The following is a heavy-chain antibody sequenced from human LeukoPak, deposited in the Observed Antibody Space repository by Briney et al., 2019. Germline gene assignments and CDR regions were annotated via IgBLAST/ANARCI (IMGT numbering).Heavy chain of an antibody. CDR2: INPNSGGT. Sequence: GASVKVSCKASGYTFTGYYMHWVRQAPGQGLEWMGWINPNSGGTNYAQKFQGWATMTRDTSISTAYMELSRLRSDDTAVYYCARDDVHSSSSGRWGQGTLVTVSS. CDR1: GYTFTGYY. CDR3: ARDDVHSSSSGR. V-gene: IGHV1-2*04. D-gene: IGHD6-6*01. J-gene: IGHJ4*02.